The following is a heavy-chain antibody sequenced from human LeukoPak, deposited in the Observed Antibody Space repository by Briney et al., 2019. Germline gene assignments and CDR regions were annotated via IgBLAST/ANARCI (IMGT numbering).Heavy chain of an antibody. D-gene: IGHD3-10*01. V-gene: IGHV4-39*07. Sequence: SETLSLTCTVSGGSISSSSYYWGWIRQPPGKGLEWIGSIYYSGSTYYNPSLKSRVTVSVDTSKNQFSLKLSSVTAADTAVYYCARVGYSSSGNYYNDRGAFDYWGQGTLVTVSS. CDR2: IYYSGST. J-gene: IGHJ4*02. CDR3: ARVGYSSSGNYYNDRGAFDY. CDR1: GGSISSSSYY.